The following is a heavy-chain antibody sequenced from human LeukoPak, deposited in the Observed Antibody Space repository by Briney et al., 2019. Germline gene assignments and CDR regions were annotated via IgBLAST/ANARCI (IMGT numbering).Heavy chain of an antibody. V-gene: IGHV3-23*01. D-gene: IGHD1-14*01. CDR3: AKPARTDAFDI. CDR1: GFTFSSSA. Sequence: GGSLRLSCAASGFTFSSSAMTWVRQAPGKGLEWVSAISDSGGRTYYADSVKGRFTISRDNSKNTLYLQMSSLRAEDTAVYYCAKPARTDAFDIWGQGTMVTVSS. CDR2: ISDSGGRT. J-gene: IGHJ3*02.